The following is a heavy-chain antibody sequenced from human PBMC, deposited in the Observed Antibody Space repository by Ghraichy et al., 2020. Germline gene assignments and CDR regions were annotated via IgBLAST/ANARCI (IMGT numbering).Heavy chain of an antibody. D-gene: IGHD3-10*02. J-gene: IGHJ3*02. CDR1: GFTFSSYS. V-gene: IGHV3-48*02. CDR2: ISSSSSTI. CDR3: ARDYYVGPFQTHAFDI. Sequence: GESLNISCAASGFTFSSYSMNWVRQAPGKGLEWVSYISSSSSTIYYADSVKGRFTISRDNAKNSLYLQMNSLRDEDTAVYYCARDYYVGPFQTHAFDIWGQGTMVTVSS.